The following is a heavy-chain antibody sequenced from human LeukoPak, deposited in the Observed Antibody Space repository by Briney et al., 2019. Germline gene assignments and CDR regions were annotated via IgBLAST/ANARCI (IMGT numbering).Heavy chain of an antibody. CDR3: ARGRRPPKAGRQRFLEWLGGGGVYYYYYYMDV. D-gene: IGHD3-3*01. CDR1: GFTFSNFG. J-gene: IGHJ6*03. V-gene: IGHV3-23*01. Sequence: GGSLRLSCAASGFTFSNFGMSWVRQAPEKGLEWVSTISGGGDATYYADSVKGRFTISRDNSKNTLYLQMNSLRVEDTAVYYCARGRRPPKAGRQRFLEWLGGGGVYYYYYYMDVWGKGTTVTVSS. CDR2: ISGGGDAT.